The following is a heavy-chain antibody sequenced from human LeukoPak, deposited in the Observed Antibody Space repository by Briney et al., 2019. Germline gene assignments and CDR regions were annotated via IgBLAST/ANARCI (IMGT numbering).Heavy chain of an antibody. Sequence: GGSLRLSCAASGFTLSNAWMSWVRQAPGKGLEWVGRIKSKTDGGTTDYAAPVKGRFTISRDDSKNTLYLQMNSLKTEDTAVYYCTPSYCGGDCYDYWGQGTLVTVSS. J-gene: IGHJ4*02. CDR3: TPSYCGGDCYDY. CDR1: GFTLSNAW. V-gene: IGHV3-15*01. D-gene: IGHD2-21*01. CDR2: IKSKTDGGTT.